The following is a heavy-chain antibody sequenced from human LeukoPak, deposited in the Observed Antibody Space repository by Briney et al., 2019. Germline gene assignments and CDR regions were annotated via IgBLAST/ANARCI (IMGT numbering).Heavy chain of an antibody. V-gene: IGHV3-43*02. CDR2: ISGDGGST. J-gene: IGHJ3*02. D-gene: IGHD6-13*01. CDR1: GFTCDDYA. CDR3: AKDITSSWYIASGAFDI. Sequence: GGSLRLSCAASGFTCDDYAMHWVRQAPGKGLEWVSIISGDGGSTYYADSVKGRFTIYRDNSKTSLYLQMNSLRTEDTALYYCAKDITSSWYIASGAFDIWGRGTMVTVSS.